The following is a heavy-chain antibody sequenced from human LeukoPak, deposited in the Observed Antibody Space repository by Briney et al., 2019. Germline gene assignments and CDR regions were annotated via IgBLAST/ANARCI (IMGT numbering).Heavy chain of an antibody. CDR2: INPSGGST. CDR1: GYTFTSYY. V-gene: IGHV1-46*01. CDR3: ARDLDYYDSSGRAYFVDY. Sequence: ASVKVSCKASGYTFTSYYMHWVRQAPGQGLEWMGIINPSGGSTNYAQKFQGRVTMTRDTSISTAYMELSRLRSDDTAVYYCARDLDYYDSSGRAYFVDYWGQGTLVTVSS. D-gene: IGHD3-22*01. J-gene: IGHJ4*02.